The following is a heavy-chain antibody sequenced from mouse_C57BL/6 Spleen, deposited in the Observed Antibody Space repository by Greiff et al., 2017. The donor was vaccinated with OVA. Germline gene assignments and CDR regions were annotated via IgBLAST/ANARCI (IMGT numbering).Heavy chain of an antibody. V-gene: IGHV2-6-1*01. CDR1: GFSLTSYG. Sequence: VKLVESGPGLVAPSQSLSITCTVSGFSLTSYGVHWVRQPPGKGLEWLVVIWSDGSTTYNSALKSRLSISKDNSKSQVFLKMNSLQTDDTAMYYCARQGGLRRADYYAMDYWGQGTSVTVSS. CDR3: ARQGGLRRADYYAMDY. J-gene: IGHJ4*01. D-gene: IGHD2-12*01. CDR2: IWSDGST.